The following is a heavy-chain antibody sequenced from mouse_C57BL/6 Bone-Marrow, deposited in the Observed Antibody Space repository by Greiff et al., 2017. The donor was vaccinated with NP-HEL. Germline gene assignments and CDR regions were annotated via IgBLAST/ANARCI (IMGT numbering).Heavy chain of an antibody. J-gene: IGHJ3*01. CDR1: GYTFTDYN. Sequence: EVQLQQSGPELVKPGASVKIPCKASGYTFTDYNMDWVKQSPGKSLEWIGDINPNNGGTIYNQKFKGKATLTVDKSSSTAYMELRSLTSEDTAVYYCARGRPLYYSIPWFAYWGQGTLVTVSA. CDR3: ARGRPLYYSIPWFAY. V-gene: IGHV1-18*01. D-gene: IGHD2-5*01. CDR2: INPNNGGT.